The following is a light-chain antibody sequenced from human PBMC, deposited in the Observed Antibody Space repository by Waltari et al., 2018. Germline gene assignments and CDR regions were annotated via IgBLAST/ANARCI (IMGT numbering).Light chain of an antibody. CDR2: GAS. CDR3: QQYGRSVT. V-gene: IGKV3-20*01. CDR1: QSVTNNY. J-gene: IGKJ4*01. Sequence: DILLTQSPGTLSLSPGEGATLSCRASQSVTNNYLAWYQQKPGQAPRLLIYGASSRATGIPDRFSDSGSGTDFTLTITRLEPEDFAAYYCQQYGRSVTFGGGTKLQIK.